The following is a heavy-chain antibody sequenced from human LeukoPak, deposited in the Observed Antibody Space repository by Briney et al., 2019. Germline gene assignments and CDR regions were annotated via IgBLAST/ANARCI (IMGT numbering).Heavy chain of an antibody. V-gene: IGHV4-4*07. CDR1: GGSISSYY. J-gene: IGHJ4*02. D-gene: IGHD6-13*01. Sequence: SETLSLTCTVSGGSISSYYWSWVRQPAGKGLEWIGRIYTSGNTNYNPSLKGRVTMSVDTSKNQFSLNLSSVTAADTAVYYCARGRGSSWYYFDYWGQGPLVTVSS. CDR2: IYTSGNT. CDR3: ARGRGSSWYYFDY.